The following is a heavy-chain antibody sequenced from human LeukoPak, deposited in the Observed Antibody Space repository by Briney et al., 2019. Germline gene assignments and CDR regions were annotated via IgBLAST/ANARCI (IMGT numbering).Heavy chain of an antibody. CDR3: AREHRHEGATVDS. Sequence: GGSLRLSCAASGFTFSSYWMHWVRQAPGKGLVWVSRIERDGRSTSYADSVRGRFTISRDNAKNILYLQMNSLRAEDTAVYYCAREHRHEGATVDSWGQGTLVTVSS. CDR2: IERDGRST. CDR1: GFTFSSYW. J-gene: IGHJ4*02. D-gene: IGHD1-26*01. V-gene: IGHV3-74*01.